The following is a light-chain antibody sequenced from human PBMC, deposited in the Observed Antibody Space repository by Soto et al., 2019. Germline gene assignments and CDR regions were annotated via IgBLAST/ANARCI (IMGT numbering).Light chain of an antibody. V-gene: IGKV3-15*01. J-gene: IGKJ4*01. Sequence: ILMPQSPATLSVSPGESATLAWRASQGIGSTLAWYQQKPGQTTRLIIYDASTRANGIPARFSGIVSGTEFTLTISSLQSEDFALYDCQQYNNWHPLTFGGGTKVDIK. CDR3: QQYNNWHPLT. CDR1: QGIGST. CDR2: DAS.